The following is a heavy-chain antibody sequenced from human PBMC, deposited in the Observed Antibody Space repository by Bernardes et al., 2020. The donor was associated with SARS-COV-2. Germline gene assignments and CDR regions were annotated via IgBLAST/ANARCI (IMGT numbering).Heavy chain of an antibody. CDR3: ARSDTWANKNYYSLDV. V-gene: IGHV5-51*01. D-gene: IGHD2-21*02. CDR1: GYSFTNYW. CDR2: IYPGDSDT. Sequence: GESLKISCKASGYSFTNYWIGWVRQMPGKGLEWIGIIYPGDSDTIYSPSFQGQVTISADKSMNTAYLQWSSLKASDTAMYYCARSDTWANKNYYSLDVWGQGTTVTVYS. J-gene: IGHJ6*02.